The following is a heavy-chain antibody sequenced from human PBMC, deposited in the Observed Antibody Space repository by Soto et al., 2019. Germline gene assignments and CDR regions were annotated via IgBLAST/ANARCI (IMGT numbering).Heavy chain of an antibody. Sequence: SETLSLTCAVYGGSFSGHSWTWIRQSPGKGLEWIGDINHSGRVNYSPSLKSRVTISLDTSKSQFSLTLSAVTAADTAMYYCSTRAYDTNGYYRFDTWGQGTLVTVSS. V-gene: IGHV4-34*01. CDR1: GGSFSGHS. CDR2: INHSGRV. D-gene: IGHD3-22*01. CDR3: STRAYDTNGYYRFDT. J-gene: IGHJ5*01.